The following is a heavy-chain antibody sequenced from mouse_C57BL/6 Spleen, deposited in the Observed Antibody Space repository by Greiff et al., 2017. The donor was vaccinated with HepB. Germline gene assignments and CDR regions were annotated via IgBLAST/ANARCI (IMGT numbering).Heavy chain of an antibody. J-gene: IGHJ3*01. D-gene: IGHD3-2*02. CDR3: ARGEQLRTGFAY. CDR2: IYPGSGST. V-gene: IGHV1-55*01. Sequence: QVQLQQPGAELVKPGASVKMSCKASGYTFTSYWITWVKQRPGQGLEWIGDIYPGSGSTNYNEKFKSKATLTVDTSSSTAYMQLSSLTSEDSAVYYCARGEQLRTGFAYWGQGTLVTVSA. CDR1: GYTFTSYW.